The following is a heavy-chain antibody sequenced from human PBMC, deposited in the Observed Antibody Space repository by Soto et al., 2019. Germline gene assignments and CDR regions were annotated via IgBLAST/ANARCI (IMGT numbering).Heavy chain of an antibody. D-gene: IGHD6-6*01. V-gene: IGHV3-23*01. CDR1: GFTFSNYA. CDR3: AKDRTFGPPLVRFDS. J-gene: IGHJ4*02. CDR2: ISGSGGST. Sequence: GSLRLSCAASGFTFSNYAMSWVRQPPGKGLEWVSAISGSGGSTYYADSVKGRFTISRDNSKNMLYLQMNSLRVEDTAVYYCAKDRTFGPPLVRFDSWGQGTLVTVSS.